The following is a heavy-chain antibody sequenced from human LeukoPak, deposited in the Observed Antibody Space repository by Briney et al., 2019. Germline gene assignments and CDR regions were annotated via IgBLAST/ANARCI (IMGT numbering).Heavy chain of an antibody. CDR2: IYSGGYT. CDR3: ARGTGSGWYGAD. V-gene: IGHV3-66*01. Sequence: GGSLRLSCTASGFTFSSYTMNWVRQAPGKGLEWVSVIYSGGYTYYADSVKGRFTISRDNSKNTLYLQVNSLRAEDTAVYYCARGTGSGWYGADWGQGTLVTVSS. J-gene: IGHJ4*02. D-gene: IGHD6-19*01. CDR1: GFTFSSYT.